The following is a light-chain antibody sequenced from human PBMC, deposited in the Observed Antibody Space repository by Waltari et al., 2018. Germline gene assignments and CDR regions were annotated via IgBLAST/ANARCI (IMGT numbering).Light chain of an antibody. CDR1: QSLLHTNGYTY. V-gene: IGKV2-28*01. CDR3: EQTLQTPWT. J-gene: IGKJ1*01. CDR2: LVS. Sequence: DIVMTQTPLSLSVTPGEPASISCRSSQSLLHTNGYTYLHWYLQKPGQSPQLMIYLVSNRASGVPDRFSGSGSGNDFTLKISRVEAEDVGVYYCEQTLQTPWTFGQGTKVEIK.